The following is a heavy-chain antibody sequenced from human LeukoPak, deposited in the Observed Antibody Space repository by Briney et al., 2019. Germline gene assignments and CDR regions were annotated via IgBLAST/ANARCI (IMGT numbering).Heavy chain of an antibody. Sequence: SVKVSCKASGFTFTSSAMQWVRQARGQRLEWIGWIVVGSGNTNYAQKFQERVTITRDMSTSTAYMELSSLRSEDTAVYYCAAGGIDSSGLYGMDVWGQGTTVTVSS. J-gene: IGHJ6*02. CDR2: IVVGSGNT. D-gene: IGHD3-22*01. CDR3: AAGGIDSSGLYGMDV. CDR1: GFTFTSSA. V-gene: IGHV1-58*02.